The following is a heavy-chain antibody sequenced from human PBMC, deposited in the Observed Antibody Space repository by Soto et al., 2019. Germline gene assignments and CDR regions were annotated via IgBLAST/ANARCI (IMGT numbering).Heavy chain of an antibody. D-gene: IGHD3-22*01. J-gene: IGHJ4*02. CDR3: ARDRVDSSGYYHEPFGY. CDR2: ISSSSSYI. Sequence: GGSLRLSCAASGFTFSSYSMNWVRQAPGKGLEWVSSISSSSSYIYYADSVKGRFTISRDNAKNSLYLQMNSLRAEDTAVYYCARDRVDSSGYYHEPFGYWGQGTLVTVSS. CDR1: GFTFSSYS. V-gene: IGHV3-21*01.